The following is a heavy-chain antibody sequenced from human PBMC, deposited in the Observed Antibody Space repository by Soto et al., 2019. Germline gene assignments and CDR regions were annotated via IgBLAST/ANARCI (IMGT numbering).Heavy chain of an antibody. CDR2: IDPSDSYT. Sequence: GESLKISCKGSGYSFTSYWISWVRQMPGKGLEWMGRIDPSDSYTNYSPSFQGHVTISADKSISTAYLQWSSLKASDTAMYYCARVVGVAGAGKAFDYWGQGTLVTVSS. D-gene: IGHD6-19*01. V-gene: IGHV5-10-1*01. CDR1: GYSFTSYW. CDR3: ARVVGVAGAGKAFDY. J-gene: IGHJ4*02.